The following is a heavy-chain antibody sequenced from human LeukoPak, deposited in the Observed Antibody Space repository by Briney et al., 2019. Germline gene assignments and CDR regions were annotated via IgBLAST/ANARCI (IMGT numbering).Heavy chain of an antibody. J-gene: IGHJ4*02. Sequence: ASAKVSCKASGYTFTNYYMHWVRQAPGQGLEWMGIINPSGDNTWYAQKFQGRVTMTRDMSTSTAYMELSSLRSEDTAVYYCARDKWCSGGSCSDYWGQGTLVTVSS. CDR2: INPSGDNT. D-gene: IGHD2-15*01. CDR1: GYTFTNYY. V-gene: IGHV1-46*01. CDR3: ARDKWCSGGSCSDY.